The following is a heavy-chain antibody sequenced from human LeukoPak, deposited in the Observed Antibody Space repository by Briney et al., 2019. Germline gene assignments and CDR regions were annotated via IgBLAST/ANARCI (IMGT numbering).Heavy chain of an antibody. V-gene: IGHV3-30-3*01. CDR3: AKESRGYERVQGYLEFDL. CDR2: ISYDGTNK. Sequence: GGSLILSCAASGFTFTNYALHWVRQAPGKGLEWVAVISYDGTNKYYADSVRGRFTISRDNSKSTFHVQMNSLRDEDTAVYYCAKESRGYERVQGYLEFDLWGRGTLVTVSS. J-gene: IGHJ2*01. CDR1: GFTFTNYA. D-gene: IGHD5-18*01.